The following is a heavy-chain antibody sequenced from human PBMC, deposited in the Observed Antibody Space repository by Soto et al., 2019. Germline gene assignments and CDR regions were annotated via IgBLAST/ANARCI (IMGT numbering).Heavy chain of an antibody. V-gene: IGHV1-18*01. CDR1: GYPFVSYG. J-gene: IGHJ6*02. D-gene: IGHD3-16*01. CDR3: ARIKASSMDF. Sequence: QVQLVQSGGEVKKPGASVKVSCNTSGYPFVSYGIAWVRQAPGQGLEWMGWINVYSGNTDYAQKFRDRITVTTDTSTSTAYMELRGLRSDDTGVYDCARIKASSMDFWGQGTALTVSS. CDR2: INVYSGNT.